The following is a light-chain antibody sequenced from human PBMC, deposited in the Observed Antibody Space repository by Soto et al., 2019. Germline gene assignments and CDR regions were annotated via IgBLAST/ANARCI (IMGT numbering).Light chain of an antibody. Sequence: QSVLTRRTSVSGAPGQRVIVSCTGTTSNIGAGYDVHWYQQLPGTSPKLLIFANSNRPSGVPDRFSASRSGSSASLTITGLQAEDVADYYCQSYDTSLSGSYVFGSGTKVTVL. CDR3: QSYDTSLSGSYV. CDR2: ANS. J-gene: IGLJ1*01. CDR1: TSNIGAGYD. V-gene: IGLV1-40*01.